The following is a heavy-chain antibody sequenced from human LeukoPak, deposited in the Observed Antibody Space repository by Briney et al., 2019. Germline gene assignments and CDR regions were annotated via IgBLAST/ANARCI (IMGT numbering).Heavy chain of an antibody. Sequence: GGSLRLSCAASGFTFSSYGMHWVRQAPGKGLEWVAFIRYDGSNKYYADSVKGRFTISRDNSKNTLYLQMNSLRAEDTAVYYCAKVYAYYYDTRRSYQNYFDYWGQGTLVTVSS. J-gene: IGHJ4*02. CDR3: AKVYAYYYDTRRSYQNYFDY. V-gene: IGHV3-30*02. CDR2: IRYDGSNK. D-gene: IGHD3-22*01. CDR1: GFTFSSYG.